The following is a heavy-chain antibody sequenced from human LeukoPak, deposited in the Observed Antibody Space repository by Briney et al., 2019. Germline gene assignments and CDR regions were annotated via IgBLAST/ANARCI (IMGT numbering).Heavy chain of an antibody. CDR3: ARVWADAFDI. V-gene: IGHV3-7*01. CDR1: GFTFSSYS. Sequence: PGGSLRLSCAASGFTFSSYSINWVRQAPGKGLEWVANIKQDGSEKYYVDSVKGRFTISRDNAKNSLYLQMNSLRAEDTAVYYCARVWADAFDIWGQGTMVTVSS. CDR2: IKQDGSEK. J-gene: IGHJ3*02. D-gene: IGHD7-27*01.